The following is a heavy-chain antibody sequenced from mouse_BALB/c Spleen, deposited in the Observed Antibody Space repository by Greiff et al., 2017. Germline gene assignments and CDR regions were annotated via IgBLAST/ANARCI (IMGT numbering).Heavy chain of an antibody. Sequence: EVKLMESGPELVKPGASVKMSCKASGYTFTSYVMHWVKQKPGQGLEWIGYINPYNDGTKYNEKFKGKATLTSDKSSSTAYMELSSLTSEDSAVYYCARCGNYPYYYAMDYWGQGTSVTVSS. V-gene: IGHV1-14*01. CDR3: ARCGNYPYYYAMDY. D-gene: IGHD2-1*01. CDR1: GYTFTSYV. CDR2: INPYNDGT. J-gene: IGHJ4*01.